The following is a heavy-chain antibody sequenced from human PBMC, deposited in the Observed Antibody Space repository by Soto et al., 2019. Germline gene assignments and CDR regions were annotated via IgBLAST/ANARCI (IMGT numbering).Heavy chain of an antibody. CDR2: INHSGST. V-gene: IGHV4-34*01. CDR1: GGAFSGYY. J-gene: IGHJ4*02. D-gene: IGHD3-3*01. Sequence: SETLSLTCAVYGGAFSGYYCIFIRQPPGKGLEWIGEINHSGSTNYNPSLKSRVTISADTSKNQFSLKLSSVTAADTAVYYCAKRGRFLSYFDYWGQGTLVTVSS. CDR3: AKRGRFLSYFDY.